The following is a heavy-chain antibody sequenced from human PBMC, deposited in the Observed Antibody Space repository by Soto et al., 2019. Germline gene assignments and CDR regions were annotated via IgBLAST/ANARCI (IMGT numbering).Heavy chain of an antibody. D-gene: IGHD6-6*01. CDR1: GFTHSGDA. CDR3: ARRARPDFYYMDV. V-gene: IGHV3-64*01. Sequence: GGSVRLSVAASGFTHSGDARDWVRQAPGKGLEYVSGISSNGVGTYYANSVQGRFTISRDNSKNTVYLQMGSLRPEDMAVYYCARRARPDFYYMDVWGKGTTVTVSS. CDR2: ISSNGVGT. J-gene: IGHJ6*03.